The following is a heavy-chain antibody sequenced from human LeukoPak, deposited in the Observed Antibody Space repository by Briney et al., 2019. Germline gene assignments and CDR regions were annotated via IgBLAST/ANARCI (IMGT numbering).Heavy chain of an antibody. J-gene: IGHJ4*02. CDR3: AKRGAEVGTTIAPGDY. CDR1: GFTFSSYS. V-gene: IGHV3-21*04. D-gene: IGHD1-26*01. Sequence: GGSLRLSCAASGFTFSSYSMDWVRQAPGKGLEWVSSISSSSGYIYYADSVKGRFTISRDNSKNTLYLQMNSLRAEDTAVYYCAKRGAEVGTTIAPGDYWGQGSLVTVSS. CDR2: ISSSSGYI.